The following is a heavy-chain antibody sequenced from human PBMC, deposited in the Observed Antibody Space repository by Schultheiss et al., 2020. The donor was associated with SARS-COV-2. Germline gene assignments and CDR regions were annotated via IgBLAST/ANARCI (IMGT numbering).Heavy chain of an antibody. D-gene: IGHD1-26*01. Sequence: SETLSLTCTVSGGSISSSSYYWGWIRQPPGKGLEWIGSIYYSGSTYYNPSLKSRVTISVDTSKNQFSLKLSSVTAADTAVYYCARVGLVGATRVDYWGQGTLVTVSS. CDR2: IYYSGST. CDR1: GGSISSSSYY. CDR3: ARVGLVGATRVDY. J-gene: IGHJ4*02. V-gene: IGHV4-39*07.